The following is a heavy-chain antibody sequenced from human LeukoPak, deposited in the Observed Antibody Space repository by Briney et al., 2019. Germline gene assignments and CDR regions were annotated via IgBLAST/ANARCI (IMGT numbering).Heavy chain of an antibody. CDR2: IYYSGST. Sequence: SETLSLTCTVSGGSISSGGYYWSWIRQHPGKGLEWIGYIYYSGSTYYNPSLKGRVTISVDTSKNQFSLKLSSVTAADTAVYYCARTGVVVPAAIPPQGNWFDPWGQGTLVTVSS. CDR3: ARTGVVVPAAIPPQGNWFDP. V-gene: IGHV4-31*03. CDR1: GGSISSGGYY. J-gene: IGHJ5*02. D-gene: IGHD2-2*01.